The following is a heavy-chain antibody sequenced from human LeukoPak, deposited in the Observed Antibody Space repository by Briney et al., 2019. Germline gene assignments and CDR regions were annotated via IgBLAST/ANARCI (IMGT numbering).Heavy chain of an antibody. D-gene: IGHD2-15*01. CDR2: ISGSGVST. CDR1: GFTFSSYA. V-gene: IGHV3-23*01. CDR3: AKDLRSGYCSGGSCYSPNWFDP. Sequence: GGSLRLSCAASGFTFSSYAMSWVRQAPGKGLEWVSAISGSGVSTYYADSVKGRFTISRDNSKNTLYLQMNSLRAEDTAVYYSAKDLRSGYCSGGSCYSPNWFDPWGQGTLVTVSS. J-gene: IGHJ5*02.